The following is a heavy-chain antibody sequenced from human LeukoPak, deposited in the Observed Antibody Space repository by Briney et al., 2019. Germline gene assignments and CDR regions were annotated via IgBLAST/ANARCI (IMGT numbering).Heavy chain of an antibody. CDR1: GYMFTGFF. CDR3: AREVYYYMDV. V-gene: IGHV1-2*02. CDR2: VSPNNGGT. J-gene: IGHJ6*03. Sequence: ASVKVSCKTSGYMFTGFFIHWVRQAPGQGLEWMGYVSPNNGGTSYAQRFQGRVNMTSDTSISTAYMELSRLRSDDTAVYYCAREVYYYMDVWGKGTTITVSS.